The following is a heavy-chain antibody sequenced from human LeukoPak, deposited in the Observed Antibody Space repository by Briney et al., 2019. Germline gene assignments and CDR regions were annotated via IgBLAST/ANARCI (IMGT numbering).Heavy chain of an antibody. D-gene: IGHD3-10*01. V-gene: IGHV4-34*11. CDR3: ARGGYYGSGNDFRFDP. CDR1: GGSFSGYY. J-gene: IGHJ5*02. Sequence: SETLSLTCAVYGGSFSGYYWSWIRQPPGKGLECIGYIHYTGSTNHNPSLKSRVTISVETSKNQFSLKLKSVTAADTAVYYCARGGYYGSGNDFRFDPWGQGTLVTVSS. CDR2: IHYTGST.